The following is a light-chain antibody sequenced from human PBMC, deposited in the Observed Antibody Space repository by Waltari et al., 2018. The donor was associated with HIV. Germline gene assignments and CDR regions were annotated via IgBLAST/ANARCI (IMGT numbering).Light chain of an antibody. J-gene: IGLJ3*02. V-gene: IGLV2-23*02. CDR2: EVS. Sequence: QSALTQPASVSGSPGQSITISCTGTSSNIGTYNLVSWHQQHPGKAPKTLIYEVSQRPSGISNRFSGSQSGHTASLTISGLQAEDEADYYYCSYAGSSTLVFGGGTKVTVL. CDR1: SSNIGTYNL. CDR3: CSYAGSSTLV.